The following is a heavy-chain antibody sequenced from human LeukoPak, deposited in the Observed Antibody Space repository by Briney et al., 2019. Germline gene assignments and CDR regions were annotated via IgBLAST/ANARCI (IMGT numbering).Heavy chain of an antibody. V-gene: IGHV3-49*04. D-gene: IGHD2-15*01. CDR3: TREREVVVVAARQEPDFDY. CDR2: IRSKAYGGTT. J-gene: IGHJ4*02. Sequence: PGGSLRLSCAASEFDFSTHAMTWVRQAPGKGLEWVGFIRSKAYGGTTEYAASVKGRFTISRDDSKSIAYLQMNSLKTEDTAVYYCTREREVVVVAARQEPDFDYWGQGTLVTVSS. CDR1: EFDFSTHA.